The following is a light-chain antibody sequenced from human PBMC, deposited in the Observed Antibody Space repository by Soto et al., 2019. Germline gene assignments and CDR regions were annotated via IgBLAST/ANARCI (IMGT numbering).Light chain of an antibody. J-gene: IGKJ1*01. CDR3: QQYYDWPRT. V-gene: IGKV3-15*01. CDR1: QSVTSK. Sequence: EIVLTQSPGTLSLSPGERATLSCTSSQSVTSKIAWYQQKPDQAPRLLIYGASTRATGIPARFGGSGSGTEFTLTISRLQSEDFAVYYCQQYYDWPRTFGQGTKVDI. CDR2: GAS.